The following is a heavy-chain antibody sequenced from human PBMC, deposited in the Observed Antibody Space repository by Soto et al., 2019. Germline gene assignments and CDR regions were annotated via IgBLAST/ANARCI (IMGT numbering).Heavy chain of an antibody. V-gene: IGHV4-39*01. CDR2: IYYSGST. D-gene: IGHD3-9*01. J-gene: IGHJ4*02. CDR1: GGSISSSSYY. Sequence: SETLSLTCTVSGGSISSSSYYWGWIRQPPGKGLEWIGSIYYSGSTYYNTSLKSRVTISIDTSKNQFSLKLSSVTAADTAVYYCARHDWAKPFDYWGQGTLVTVS. CDR3: ARHDWAKPFDY.